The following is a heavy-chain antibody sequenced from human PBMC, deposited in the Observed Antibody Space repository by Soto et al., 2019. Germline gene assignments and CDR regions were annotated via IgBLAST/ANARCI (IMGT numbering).Heavy chain of an antibody. D-gene: IGHD6-19*01. Sequence: PEGSLRLSCAASGFTFSSYGMHWVRQAPGKGLEWVAVISYDGSNKYYADSVKGRFTISRDNSKNTLYLQMNSLRAEDTAVYYCVKWYLAVPYYGMSSWGQRNTVTVSS. V-gene: IGHV3-30*18. CDR1: GFTFSSYG. CDR3: VKWYLAVPYYGMSS. CDR2: ISYDGSNK. J-gene: IGHJ6*02.